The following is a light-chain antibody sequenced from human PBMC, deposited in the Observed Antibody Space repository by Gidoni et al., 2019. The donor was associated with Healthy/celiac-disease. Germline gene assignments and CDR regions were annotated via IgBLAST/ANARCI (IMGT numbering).Light chain of an antibody. Sequence: ELALTPSPATLSSSPGERATLSCRASQSVSSYLAWYQQKPGQAPRLLIYDASNRATGIPARFSGSGSGTDFTLTISSLEPEDFAVYYCQQRSNWPGTFGQGTKLEIK. V-gene: IGKV3-11*01. CDR2: DAS. CDR1: QSVSSY. J-gene: IGKJ2*01. CDR3: QQRSNWPGT.